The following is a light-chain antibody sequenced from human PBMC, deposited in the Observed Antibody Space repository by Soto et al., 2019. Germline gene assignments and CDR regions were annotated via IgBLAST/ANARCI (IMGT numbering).Light chain of an antibody. CDR1: RSDVGDYKY. J-gene: IGLJ2*01. CDR2: DVS. V-gene: IGLV2-11*01. CDR3: CSHAGSYTLI. Sequence: QSALTQPRSVSGSPGQSVTISCTGTRSDVGDYKYVSWYQQHPGKVPKVMIYDVSKRPSGVPDRFSGSKSGNTASLTISGLQAEDEADYYCCSHAGSYTLIFGGGTKLTVL.